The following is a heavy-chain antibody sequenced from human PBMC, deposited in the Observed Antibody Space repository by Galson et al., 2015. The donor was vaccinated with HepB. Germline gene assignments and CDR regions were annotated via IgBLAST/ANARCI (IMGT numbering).Heavy chain of an antibody. CDR2: ITGGGKNK. V-gene: IGHV3-23*01. CDR3: AKVPSLSYYDYMDV. J-gene: IGHJ6*03. D-gene: IGHD3-3*01. Sequence: SLRLSCAASGFTVTSHAMSWVRQAPGKGLEWVSGITGGGKNKYYAASVKGRFTISRDNYKKVRYLKMNSLRAEDTAVYYCAKVPSLSYYDYMDVWGKGTTVTVSS. CDR1: GFTVTSHA.